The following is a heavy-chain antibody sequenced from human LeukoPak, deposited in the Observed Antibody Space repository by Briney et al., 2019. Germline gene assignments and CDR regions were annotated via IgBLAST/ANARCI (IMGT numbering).Heavy chain of an antibody. J-gene: IGHJ4*02. Sequence: GGSLRLSCAGSGFTFSTYSIHWVRQAPGKGLEWVSSISSDGGYIYYAGSVKGRFTVSRDNAKNSVYLQMKSLRAEDTAVYYCARGNAPLPFDYWGQGTLVTVSS. V-gene: IGHV3-21*01. CDR1: GFTFSTYS. D-gene: IGHD2-2*01. CDR2: ISSDGGYI. CDR3: ARGNAPLPFDY.